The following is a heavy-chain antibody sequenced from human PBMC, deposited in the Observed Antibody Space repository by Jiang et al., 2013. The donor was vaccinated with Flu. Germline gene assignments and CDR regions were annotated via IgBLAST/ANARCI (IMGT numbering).Heavy chain of an antibody. CDR3: ANDVDGDSGTWFDS. CDR2: ISGGGYIT. J-gene: IGHJ5*01. CDR1: GFTFNNYA. D-gene: IGHD1-1*01. Sequence: VQLLESGGGLIQPGGSLRLSCAASGFTFNNYAMHWVRQAPGKGLEWVAGISGGGYITFYAHSVRGLFTVSRDNHKNTLYLRMDGLRVEDTAVYYCANDVDGDSGTWFDSWGPGNPGHRLL. V-gene: IGHV3-23*01.